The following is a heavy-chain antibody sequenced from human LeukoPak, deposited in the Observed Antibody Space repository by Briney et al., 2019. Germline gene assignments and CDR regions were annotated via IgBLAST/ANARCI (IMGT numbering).Heavy chain of an antibody. CDR2: VNQGGSEN. Sequence: PGGTLRLSGAASGFTFISHSMNWVRQAPGKGLDWVANVNQGGSENNYVDSLKGRFTISRDNAKNSLYLQMNSLGVEDTAVYYCARDPDPIVGVSFEYWRQGTLVSVS. D-gene: IGHD1-26*01. CDR1: GFTFISHS. V-gene: IGHV3-7*01. CDR3: ARDPDPIVGVSFEY. J-gene: IGHJ4*02.